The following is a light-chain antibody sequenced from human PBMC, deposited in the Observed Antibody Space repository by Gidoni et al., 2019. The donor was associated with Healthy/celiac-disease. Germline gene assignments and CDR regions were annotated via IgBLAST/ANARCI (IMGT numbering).Light chain of an antibody. J-gene: IGKJ1*01. CDR1: QSISSW. CDR2: KAS. Sequence: DIQMTQSPSTLSASVGDRVTITCRASQSISSWLAWYQQKPGKAPKLLIYKASGLDSGVPSRFSGSGSGTEFTLTISSLQPDDFATYYCQQYNSYWTFGQGTKVEIK. V-gene: IGKV1-5*03. CDR3: QQYNSYWT.